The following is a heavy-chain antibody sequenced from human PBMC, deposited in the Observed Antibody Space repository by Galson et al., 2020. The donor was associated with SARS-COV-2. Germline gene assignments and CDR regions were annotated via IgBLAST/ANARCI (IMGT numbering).Heavy chain of an antibody. CDR2: INPSGGST. V-gene: IGHV1-46*01. CDR1: GYTFTSYY. D-gene: IGHD1-20*01. J-gene: IGHJ6*02. Sequence: GESLKISCKASGYTFTSYYMHWVRKAPGQGLEWMGKINPSGGSTSYAQKFQGRVTMTRDTSTSTIYMELSSLRSEDTAVYYCARDLTGTTSLYYYYGMDVWGQGTTVTVSS. CDR3: ARDLTGTTSLYYYYGMDV.